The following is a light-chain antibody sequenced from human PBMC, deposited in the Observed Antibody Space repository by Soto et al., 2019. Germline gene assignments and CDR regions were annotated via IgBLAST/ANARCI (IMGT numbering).Light chain of an antibody. J-gene: IGLJ2*01. CDR1: SSDIGAYNY. V-gene: IGLV2-14*03. CDR2: DVN. Sequence: QSALTQPASVSGSPGQSITISCTGTSSDIGAYNYVSWYQQHPGKAPKLMIYDVNIRPSGVSNRFSGSKSGNTASLTISGXXXXXXADYYCTSWTTSTTMIFGGGTKLTVL. CDR3: TSWTTSTTMI.